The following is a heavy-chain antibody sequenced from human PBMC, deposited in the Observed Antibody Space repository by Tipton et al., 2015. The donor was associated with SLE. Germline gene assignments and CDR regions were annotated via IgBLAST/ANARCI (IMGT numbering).Heavy chain of an antibody. CDR2: IYSGGRT. J-gene: IGHJ5*02. CDR1: GFSFSSYA. Sequence: SLRLSCAASGFSFSSYATSWVRQAPGKGLEWVSVIYSGGRTYHADSVTGRFSISRDNSKNMVYLQMNSLTPDDTAVYFCAKDPRYIRSPTDSDTWGQGTQVSVSS. V-gene: IGHV3-23*03. D-gene: IGHD1-1*01. CDR3: AKDPRYIRSPTDSDT.